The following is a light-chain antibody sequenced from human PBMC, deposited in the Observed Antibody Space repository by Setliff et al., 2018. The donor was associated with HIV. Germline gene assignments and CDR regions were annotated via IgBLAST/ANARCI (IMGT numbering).Light chain of an antibody. J-gene: IGLJ3*02. CDR1: SSNIGSRT. CDR2: DNN. V-gene: IGLV1-44*01. Sequence: QSALTQPPSASGTPGQRVTISCSGTSSNIGSRTVNWYQQVPGTAPKLLIFDNNERPSGVPDRFSASKSGTSASLAISGLQSEDEADYYCVVWDDSLNVWLFGGGTKVTV. CDR3: VVWDDSLNVWL.